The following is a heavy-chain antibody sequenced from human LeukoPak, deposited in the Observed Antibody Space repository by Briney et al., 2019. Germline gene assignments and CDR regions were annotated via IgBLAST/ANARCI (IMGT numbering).Heavy chain of an antibody. CDR1: GGSISSYY. J-gene: IGHJ4*02. Sequence: SETRSLTCTVSGGSISSYYWNWIRQAPGKGLEWIGYIYYSGSTNYNPSLKSRVTISVDTSKNQFSLKLSSVTAGDTAVYYCARGLEQLVSDYWGQGTLVTVSS. CDR2: IYYSGST. CDR3: ARGLEQLVSDY. D-gene: IGHD6-13*01. V-gene: IGHV4-59*12.